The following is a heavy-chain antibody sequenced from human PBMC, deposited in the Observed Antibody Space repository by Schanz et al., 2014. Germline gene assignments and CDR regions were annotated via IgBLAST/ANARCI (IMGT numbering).Heavy chain of an antibody. CDR2: MNPNSGNP. D-gene: IGHD4-17*01. Sequence: QVQLIQSGAEVKKPGASVKVSCTASGYTFTSYDIKWVRQAPGQGLEWLGWMNPNSGNPGFAQKFQGRVTITADKSTTTAYMELNSLNSDDTAVYYCATLDYADSVSWGQGTLVTVSS. V-gene: IGHV1-8*01. J-gene: IGHJ5*02. CDR1: GYTFTSYD. CDR3: ATLDYADSVS.